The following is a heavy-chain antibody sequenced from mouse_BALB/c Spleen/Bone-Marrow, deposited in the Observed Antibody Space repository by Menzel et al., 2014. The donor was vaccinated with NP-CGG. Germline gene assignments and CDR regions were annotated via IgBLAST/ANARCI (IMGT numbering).Heavy chain of an antibody. D-gene: IGHD1-1*01. CDR3: ARDYYGFSYGFAY. CDR2: INPYNGGT. J-gene: IGHJ3*01. Sequence: EVQLQESGPELVKPGASMKISCKASGYSFTGYTMNWVKQSHGKNLEWIGLINPYNGGTNYNQKFKGKATLTVDKSSSTAYMELLSLTSEDSAVYYCARDYYGFSYGFAYWGQGTLVTVSA. CDR1: GYSFTGYT. V-gene: IGHV1-18*01.